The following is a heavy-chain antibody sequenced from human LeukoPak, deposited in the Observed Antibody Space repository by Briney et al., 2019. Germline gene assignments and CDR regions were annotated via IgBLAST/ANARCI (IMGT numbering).Heavy chain of an antibody. V-gene: IGHV1-46*01. CDR1: GYTFTSYY. CDR3: ARDTSPKGVVVVPAARYGMDV. Sequence: ASVKVSCKASGYTFTSYYMHWVRQAPGQGLEWMGIINPSGGSTSYAQKFQGRVTMTRDTSTSTVYMGLSSLRSEDTAVYYCARDTSPKGVVVVPAARYGMDVWGQGTTVTVSS. CDR2: INPSGGST. J-gene: IGHJ6*02. D-gene: IGHD2-2*01.